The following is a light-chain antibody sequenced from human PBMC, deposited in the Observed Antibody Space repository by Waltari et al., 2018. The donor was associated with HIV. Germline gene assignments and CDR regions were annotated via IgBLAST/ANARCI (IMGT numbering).Light chain of an antibody. CDR1: SGRIARKY. Sequence: NFMLTQPHSVSESPGKTVTISCTRSSGRIARKYVQRHQQRPGSSPTTVIYEDNQRPSGVPDRFSCSIDSSSNSASLTISGLKTEDEADYYCQSYDSSNRDVVFGGGTKLTVL. CDR2: EDN. V-gene: IGLV6-57*01. J-gene: IGLJ2*01. CDR3: QSYDSSNRDVV.